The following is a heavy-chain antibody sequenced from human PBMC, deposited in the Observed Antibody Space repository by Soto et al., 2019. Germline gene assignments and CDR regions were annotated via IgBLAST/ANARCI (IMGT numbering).Heavy chain of an antibody. V-gene: IGHV3-30-3*01. Sequence: QVQLVESGGGVVQPGRSLRLSCAASGFTFSSYAMHWVRQAPGKGLEWVAVISYDGSNKYYADSVKGRFTISRDNSKNTLYLQMNSLRAEDTAVYYCARQAPLWDGAFDIWGQGRMVTVSS. J-gene: IGHJ3*02. CDR1: GFTFSSYA. CDR3: ARQAPLWDGAFDI. D-gene: IGHD5-18*01. CDR2: ISYDGSNK.